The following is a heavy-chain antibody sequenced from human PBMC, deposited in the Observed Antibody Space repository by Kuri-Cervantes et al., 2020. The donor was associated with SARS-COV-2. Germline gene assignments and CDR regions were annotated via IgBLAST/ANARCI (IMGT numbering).Heavy chain of an antibody. Sequence: SCPVSGGSISSGGYYWSWIRQPPGKGLEWIGYIYHSGSTYYNPSLKSRVTISVDRSKNQFSLKLSSVTAADTAVYYCARVGITIFGVGPPMGYWGQGTLVTVSS. V-gene: IGHV4-30-2*01. D-gene: IGHD3-3*01. CDR3: ARVGITIFGVGPPMGY. J-gene: IGHJ4*02. CDR1: GGSISSGGYY. CDR2: IYHSGST.